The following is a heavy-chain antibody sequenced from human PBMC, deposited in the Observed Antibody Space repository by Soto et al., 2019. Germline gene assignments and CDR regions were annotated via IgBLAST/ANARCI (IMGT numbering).Heavy chain of an antibody. J-gene: IGHJ6*03. CDR1: GGSISSYY. CDR2: IYYSGST. D-gene: IGHD2-21*01. V-gene: IGHV4-59*01. CDR3: AREASIPRYYYYYMDV. Sequence: QVQLQESGPGLVKPSETLSLTCTVSGGSISSYYWSWIRQPPGNGLEWIGYIYYSGSTNYNPSLKSRVTISVDTSKNQFSLKLSSVTAADTAVYYCAREASIPRYYYYYMDVWGKGTTVTVSS.